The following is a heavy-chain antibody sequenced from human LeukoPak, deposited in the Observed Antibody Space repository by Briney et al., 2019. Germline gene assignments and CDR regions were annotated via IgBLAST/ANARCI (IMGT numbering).Heavy chain of an antibody. CDR3: ARDKRKDLLWFGGTSPYYYYYMDV. CDR1: GGSISSSSYY. J-gene: IGHJ6*03. V-gene: IGHV4-39*02. D-gene: IGHD3-10*01. CDR2: IYYSGST. Sequence: TSETLSLTCTVSGGSISSSSYYWGWIRQPPGKGLEWIGSIYYSGSTYYNPSLKSRVTISVDTSKNQFSLKLSSVTAADTAVYYCARDKRKDLLWFGGTSPYYYYYMDVWGKGTTVTISS.